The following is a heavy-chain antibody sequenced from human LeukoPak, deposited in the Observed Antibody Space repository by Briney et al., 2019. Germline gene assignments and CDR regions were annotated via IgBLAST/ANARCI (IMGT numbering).Heavy chain of an antibody. CDR1: GGSFSGYY. V-gene: IGHV4-34*01. D-gene: IGHD3-22*01. Sequence: SSETLSLTCAVYGGSFSGYYWSWIRQPPGKGLEWIGEINHSGSTNYNPSLKSRVTISVDTSKNQFSLKLSSVTAPDTAVEYCARAARIRYTHNSSGYYYPYYYYYYMDVWGKGTTVTVSS. CDR3: ARAARIRYTHNSSGYYYPYYYYYYMDV. J-gene: IGHJ6*03. CDR2: INHSGST.